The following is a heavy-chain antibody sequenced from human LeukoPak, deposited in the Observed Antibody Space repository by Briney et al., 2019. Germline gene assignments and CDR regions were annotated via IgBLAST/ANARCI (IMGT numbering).Heavy chain of an antibody. V-gene: IGHV4-59*05. J-gene: IGHJ4*02. CDR1: GGSISSYY. D-gene: IGHD6-25*01. Sequence: SETLSLTCTVSGGSISSYYWSWIRQPAGKGLEWIGRIYISGSGSTYYNPSLKSRVTISVDTSKNQFSLKLSSVTAADTAVYYCARHPRGPIDYWGQGTLVTVSS. CDR3: ARHPRGPIDY. CDR2: IYISGSGST.